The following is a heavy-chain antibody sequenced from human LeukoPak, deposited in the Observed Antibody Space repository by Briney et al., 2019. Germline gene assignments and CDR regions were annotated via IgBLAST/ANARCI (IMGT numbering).Heavy chain of an antibody. D-gene: IGHD6-19*01. Sequence: GGSLRLSCAASGFTFSRHWMYWVRQAPGKGLEWVANIKQDGSAKPYVDSVKGRFTISRDNAKNSLFLQMNSLRAEDTAVYYCAKEVAGSDDYWGQGTLVTVSS. CDR1: GFTFSRHW. CDR3: AKEVAGSDDY. J-gene: IGHJ4*02. CDR2: IKQDGSAK. V-gene: IGHV3-7*03.